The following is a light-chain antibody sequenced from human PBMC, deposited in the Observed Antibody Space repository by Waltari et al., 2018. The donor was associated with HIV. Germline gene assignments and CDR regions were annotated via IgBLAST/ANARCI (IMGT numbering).Light chain of an antibody. Sequence: QSVLTQPPSVSGAPGQRVTISCTGSSSNIGADYHVNWYQQLPGTAPKLLIYGYNKRPSGVPDRCSGSKSGTSASLAITGLQAEDEADYYCHSYASSLDGWVFGGGTKLTVL. V-gene: IGLV1-40*01. CDR3: HSYASSLDGWV. CDR1: SSNIGADYH. CDR2: GYN. J-gene: IGLJ3*02.